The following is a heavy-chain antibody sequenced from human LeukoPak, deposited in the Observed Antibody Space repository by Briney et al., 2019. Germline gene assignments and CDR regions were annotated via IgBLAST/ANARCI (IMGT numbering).Heavy chain of an antibody. D-gene: IGHD6-19*01. J-gene: IGHJ4*02. CDR3: AREIVSSGCLDY. CDR1: GFSVSNTY. CDR2: ISSNSGYI. Sequence: GGSLRLSCAASGFSVSNTYMSWVRQAPGKGLEWISSISSNSGYIYYADSVKGRFTISRDNAKNSLYLQVTGLRVEDTALYYCAREIVSSGCLDYWGQGSLVTVSS. V-gene: IGHV3-21*06.